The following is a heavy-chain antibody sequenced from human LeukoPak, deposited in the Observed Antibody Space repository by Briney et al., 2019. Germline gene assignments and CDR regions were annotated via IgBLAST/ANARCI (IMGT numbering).Heavy chain of an antibody. CDR2: ISAYNGNT. V-gene: IGHV1-18*01. D-gene: IGHD2-21*02. J-gene: IGHJ4*02. Sequence: ASVKVSCKASGHTFTSYGISWVRQAPGQGLEWMGWISAYNGNTNYAQKLQGRVTMTTDTSTSTAYMELRSLRSDDTAVYYCARDEPYCGGDCYADYWGQGTLVTVSS. CDR3: ARDEPYCGGDCYADY. CDR1: GHTFTSYG.